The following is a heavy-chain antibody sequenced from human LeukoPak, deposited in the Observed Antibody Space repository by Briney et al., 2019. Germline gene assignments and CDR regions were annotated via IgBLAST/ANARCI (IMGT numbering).Heavy chain of an antibody. Sequence: GASVKVSCKASGYTFTSYYMHWVRQAPGQGLEWMGIINPSGGSTSYAQKFQGRVTMTRDMSTSTVYMELSSLRSEDTAVYYCAGEGYGSGSYYPLDYWGQGTLVTVSS. V-gene: IGHV1-46*01. CDR1: GYTFTSYY. CDR3: AGEGYGSGSYYPLDY. CDR2: INPSGGST. D-gene: IGHD3-10*01. J-gene: IGHJ4*02.